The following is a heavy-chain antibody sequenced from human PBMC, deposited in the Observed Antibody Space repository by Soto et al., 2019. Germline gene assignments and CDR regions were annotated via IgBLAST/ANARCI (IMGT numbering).Heavy chain of an antibody. CDR3: ARSSAVHLWLGDYYYYGMDV. CDR2: ISYDGSNK. Sequence: QVQLVESGGGVVQPGRSLRLSCAASGFTFSSYAMHWVRQAPGKGLEWVAVISYDGSNKYYADSVKGRFTISRDNSKNTLYLQMNSLRAEATAVYYCARSSAVHLWLGDYYYYGMDVWGQGTTVTVSS. J-gene: IGHJ6*02. D-gene: IGHD5-18*01. V-gene: IGHV3-30-3*01. CDR1: GFTFSSYA.